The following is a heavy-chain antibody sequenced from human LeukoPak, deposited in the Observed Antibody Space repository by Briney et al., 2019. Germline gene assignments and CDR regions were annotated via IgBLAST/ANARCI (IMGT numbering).Heavy chain of an antibody. J-gene: IGHJ5*02. CDR1: GGSISTYY. V-gene: IGHV4-59*01. Sequence: PSETLSLTCTVSGGSISTYYWSWIRQSPGKAMERIGYIYDSGSTNYNPSLKSRVTISLDTSKNQFSLKLRSMTAADTAVYSCARLATPLSWFDPWGQGTLVTVSS. CDR3: ARLATPLSWFDP. CDR2: IYDSGST. D-gene: IGHD2-15*01.